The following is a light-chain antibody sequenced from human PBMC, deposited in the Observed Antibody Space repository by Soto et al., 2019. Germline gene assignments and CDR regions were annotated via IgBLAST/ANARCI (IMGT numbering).Light chain of an antibody. CDR2: TGS. CDR1: QCISNW. J-gene: IGKJ4*01. V-gene: IGKV1-12*01. Sequence: DIQMTQSPSSVSASVGDRVSITCRASQCISNWLAWYQQKPGRAPKLLNYTGSSLQSGVPSRFSSTGSGTDFTLTISSLHTEDVATYYCQQANSFPLTFGGGTTVEIK. CDR3: QQANSFPLT.